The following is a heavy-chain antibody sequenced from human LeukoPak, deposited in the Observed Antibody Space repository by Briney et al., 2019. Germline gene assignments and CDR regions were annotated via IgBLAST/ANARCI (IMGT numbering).Heavy chain of an antibody. Sequence: ASVKVSCKASGYTFTSYDINWVRQATGQGLEWMGWINPNSGGTNYAQKFQGRVTMTRDTSISTAYMELNSLRSYNRAVYYCEGYQLVAGAYDAIDIWGQGTMVTVSS. D-gene: IGHD1-1*01. V-gene: IGHV1-2*02. CDR2: INPNSGGT. CDR3: EGYQLVAGAYDAIDI. J-gene: IGHJ3*02. CDR1: GYTFTSYD.